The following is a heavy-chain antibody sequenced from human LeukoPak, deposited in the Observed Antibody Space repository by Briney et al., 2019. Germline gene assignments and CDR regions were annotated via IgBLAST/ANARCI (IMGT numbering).Heavy chain of an antibody. V-gene: IGHV3-30*02. CDR2: IRYDGSNK. D-gene: IGHD6-13*01. J-gene: IGHJ4*02. CDR3: ARGARRLAAAGALHFFDY. Sequence: GGSLRLSCAASGFTFSSYGMHWVRQAPGKGLEWVAFIRYDGSNKYYADSVKGRFTISRDNSKNTLYLQMNSLRAEDTAVYYCARGARRLAAAGALHFFDYWGQGTLVTVSS. CDR1: GFTFSSYG.